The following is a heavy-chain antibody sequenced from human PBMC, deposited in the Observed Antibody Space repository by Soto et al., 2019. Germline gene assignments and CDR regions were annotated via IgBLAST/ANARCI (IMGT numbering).Heavy chain of an antibody. D-gene: IGHD3-10*01. CDR3: ARTQIRGVIQYYYYYGMDV. J-gene: IGHJ6*02. V-gene: IGHV1-69*13. CDR2: IIPIFGTA. Sequence: GASVKVSCKASGGTFSSYAISWVRQAPGQGLEWMGGIIPIFGTANYAQKFQGRVTITADESTSTAYMELSSLRSEDTAVYYCARTQIRGVIQYYYYYGMDVWGQGTTVTVSS. CDR1: GGTFSSYA.